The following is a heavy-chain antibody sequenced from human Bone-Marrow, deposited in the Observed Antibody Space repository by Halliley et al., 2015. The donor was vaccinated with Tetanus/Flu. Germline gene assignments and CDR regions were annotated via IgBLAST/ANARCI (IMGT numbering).Heavy chain of an antibody. CDR2: VHPPGTT. Sequence: WIGYVHPPGTTYYKPSLKSRIIISVDTSKNQFSLKMKSVTAADTATFYCARGQSARGAYYSDYWGQGSRVTVSS. J-gene: IGHJ4*02. V-gene: IGHV4-30-4*05. CDR3: ARGQSARGAYYSDY. D-gene: IGHD1-26*01.